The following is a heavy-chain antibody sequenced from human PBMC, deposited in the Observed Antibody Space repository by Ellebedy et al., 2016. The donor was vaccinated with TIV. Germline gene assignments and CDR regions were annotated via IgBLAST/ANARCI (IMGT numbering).Heavy chain of an antibody. J-gene: IGHJ1*01. Sequence: GESLKISCAASGFTVSSNYMSWVRQAPGKGLDCVSVIYSGGTTYYADSVKGRFTISRDNSKNTLYLQMNSLRAEDTAVYYCAREVVIYDILTGYYSRYFQHWGQGTLVTVSS. CDR1: GFTVSSNY. CDR2: IYSGGTT. D-gene: IGHD3-9*01. CDR3: AREVVIYDILTGYYSRYFQH. V-gene: IGHV3-66*01.